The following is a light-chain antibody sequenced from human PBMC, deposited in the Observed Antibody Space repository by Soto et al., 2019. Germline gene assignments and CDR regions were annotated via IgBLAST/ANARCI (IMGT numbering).Light chain of an antibody. J-gene: IGKJ2*01. CDR2: KVS. V-gene: IGKV2-30*02. CDR3: MQGTHWPYT. CDR1: QSLVHSDGNTH. Sequence: DVVMTQSPLSLPVTLGQPASISCRSTQSLVHSDGNTHLNWFQQRPGQSPRRLICKVSNRESGDPDRFSGSASGTDFTLKISRVEAEDVGVYYCMQGTHWPYTFGQGTKLEIK.